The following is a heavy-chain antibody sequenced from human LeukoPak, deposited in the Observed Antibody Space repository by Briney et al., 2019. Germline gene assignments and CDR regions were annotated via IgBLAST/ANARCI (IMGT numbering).Heavy chain of an antibody. J-gene: IGHJ6*04. V-gene: IGHV4-59*01. Sequence: SETLSLTCTVSGGSISSYYWSWIRQPPGKGLEWVGYIYYSGSTNYNPSLKSRVTISVDTSKNQFSLKLSSVTAADTAVYYCARSYCSGGSCYYYYGMGVWGKGTTVTVSS. CDR3: ARSYCSGGSCYYYYGMGV. D-gene: IGHD2-15*01. CDR1: GGSISSYY. CDR2: IYYSGST.